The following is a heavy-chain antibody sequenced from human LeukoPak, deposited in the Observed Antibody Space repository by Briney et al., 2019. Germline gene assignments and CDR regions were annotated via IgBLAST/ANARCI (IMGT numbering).Heavy chain of an antibody. CDR2: IYSDNT. CDR3: ARDIPMYSSGWYFWFDP. J-gene: IGHJ5*02. V-gene: IGHV3-53*01. Sequence: GGSLRLSCTVSGFTVSSNSMSWVRQAPGKGLEWVSFIYSDNTHYSDSVKGRFTISRDNSKNTLYLQMNSLRAEDTAVYYCARDIPMYSSGWYFWFDPWGQGTLVTVSS. CDR1: GFTVSSNS. D-gene: IGHD6-19*01.